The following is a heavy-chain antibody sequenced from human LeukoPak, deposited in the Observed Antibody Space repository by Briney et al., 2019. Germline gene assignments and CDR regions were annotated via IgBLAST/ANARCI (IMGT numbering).Heavy chain of an antibody. V-gene: IGHV3-74*01. CDR2: INTDGSST. D-gene: IGHD1-7*01. Sequence: GGSLRLSCAASGFTFSSYAMSWVRQAPGKGLVWVSRINTDGSSTSYVDSVKGRFTISRDNAKNTLYLQMNSLRAEDTAVYYCAREPGNYLYYFDYWGQGTLVTVSS. J-gene: IGHJ4*02. CDR3: AREPGNYLYYFDY. CDR1: GFTFSSYA.